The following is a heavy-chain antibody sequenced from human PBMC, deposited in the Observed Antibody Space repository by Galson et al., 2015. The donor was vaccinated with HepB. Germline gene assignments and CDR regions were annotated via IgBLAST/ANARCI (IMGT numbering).Heavy chain of an antibody. CDR2: ISYDGSNK. D-gene: IGHD6-13*01. CDR3: AKEMGRYSSSWSLRY. CDR1: GFTFSSYG. J-gene: IGHJ4*02. Sequence: SLRLSCAASGFTFSSYGMHWVRQAPGKGLEWVAVISYDGSNKYYADSVKGRFTISRDNSKNTLYLQMNSLRAEDTAVYYCAKEMGRYSSSWSLRYWGQGTLVTVSS. V-gene: IGHV3-30*18.